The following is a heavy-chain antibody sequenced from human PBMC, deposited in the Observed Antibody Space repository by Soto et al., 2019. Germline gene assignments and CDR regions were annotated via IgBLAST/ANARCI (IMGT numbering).Heavy chain of an antibody. J-gene: IGHJ6*01. CDR1: GFSLSTGGVA. V-gene: IGHV2-5*01. D-gene: IGHD3-9*01. CDR3: ANKLRYLDTLDV. CDR2: IYWNDDK. Sequence: QITLEESAPTLVRPTQTLTLSCIFSGFSLSTGGVAVGWIRQPPGKALEWLALIYWNDDKLYSPSLKTRLTVTKDTSKNQVVLTMTNVDPVDTATYYCANKLRYLDTLDVWGLGTTVTVSS.